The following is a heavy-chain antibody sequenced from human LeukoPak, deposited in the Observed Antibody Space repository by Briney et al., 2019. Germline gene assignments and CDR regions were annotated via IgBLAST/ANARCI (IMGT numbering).Heavy chain of an antibody. D-gene: IGHD2-21*02. CDR1: GGSFSVHY. CDR2: INHSGGT. CDR3: ARGQSVTY. J-gene: IGHJ4*02. V-gene: IGHV4-34*01. Sequence: SETLSLTCAVSGGSFSVHYCSWIRQPPGKGLEWIGEINHSGGTNYTPSLKSRLTITVDTYKNQFSLKLSSVTAADTAVYYCARGQSVTYWGQGTLVTVSS.